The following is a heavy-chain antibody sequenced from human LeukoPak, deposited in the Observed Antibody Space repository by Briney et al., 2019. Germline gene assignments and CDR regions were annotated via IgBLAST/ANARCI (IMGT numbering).Heavy chain of an antibody. CDR1: GGSISSYY. Sequence: SETLSLTCIVSGGSISSYYWSWIRQPPGKGLEWIGNIFYTGSTKYNPSLKSRVTISVDTSKNQFSLKLSSVTAADTAMYYCARSAHYYYGSASYGAAFDVWGQGTMVTVSS. V-gene: IGHV4-59*01. CDR3: ARSAHYYYGSASYGAAFDV. D-gene: IGHD3-22*01. CDR2: IFYTGST. J-gene: IGHJ3*01.